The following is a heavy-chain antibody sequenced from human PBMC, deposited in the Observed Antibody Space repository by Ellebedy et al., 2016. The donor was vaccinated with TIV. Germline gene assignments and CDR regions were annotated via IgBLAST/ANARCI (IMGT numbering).Heavy chain of an antibody. Sequence: GESLKISCAASGFTFSSYDMHWVRQATGKGLEWVSAIGTAGDPYYPGSVKGRFTISRENAKNSLYLQMHSLRAGDTAVYYCARGGTTVAGYYYYGMDVWGQGTTVTVSS. CDR1: GFTFSSYD. CDR2: IGTAGDP. CDR3: ARGGTTVAGYYYYGMDV. V-gene: IGHV3-13*05. D-gene: IGHD4-17*01. J-gene: IGHJ6*02.